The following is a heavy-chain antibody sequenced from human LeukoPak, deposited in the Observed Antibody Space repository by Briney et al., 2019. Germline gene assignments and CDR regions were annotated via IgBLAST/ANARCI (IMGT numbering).Heavy chain of an antibody. D-gene: IGHD3-10*01. CDR3: ARRLLWFGEAGWFDP. CDR2: IYYSGST. CDR1: GGSISSYY. V-gene: IGHV4-59*01. J-gene: IGHJ5*02. Sequence: SETLSLTCTVSGGSISSYYWSWIRLPPGKGLEWIGYIYYSGSTNYNPSLKSRVTISVDTSKNQFSLKLSSVTAADTAVYYCARRLLWFGEAGWFDPWGQGTLVTVSS.